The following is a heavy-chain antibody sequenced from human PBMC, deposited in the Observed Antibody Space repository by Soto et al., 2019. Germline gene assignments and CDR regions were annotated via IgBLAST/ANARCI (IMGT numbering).Heavy chain of an antibody. V-gene: IGHV1-69*13. Sequence: SVKVSCKASGGTFSSHAISWVRQAPGQGLEWMGGIIPIFGTANYAQKFQGRVTITADESTSTAYMELSSLRSEDTAVYYCARAKLGMNYYYYGMDVWGQGTTVTVSS. CDR2: IIPIFGTA. D-gene: IGHD7-27*01. CDR3: ARAKLGMNYYYYGMDV. CDR1: GGTFSSHA. J-gene: IGHJ6*02.